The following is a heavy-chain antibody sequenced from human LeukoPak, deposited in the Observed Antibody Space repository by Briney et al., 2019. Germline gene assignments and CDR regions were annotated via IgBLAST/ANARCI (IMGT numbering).Heavy chain of an antibody. CDR2: INWNGGNI. D-gene: IGHD3-22*01. Sequence: GGSLRLSCAASGFTCDDYAMHWVRQAPGKGLEWVSGINWNGGNIGYADSVKGRFSVSRDNGKQVLYMEMNNLRVEDTALYYCVRQKYYDSAYYYSFDSWGQGTLVTVSA. J-gene: IGHJ5*01. V-gene: IGHV3-20*04. CDR1: GFTCDDYA. CDR3: VRQKYYDSAYYYSFDS.